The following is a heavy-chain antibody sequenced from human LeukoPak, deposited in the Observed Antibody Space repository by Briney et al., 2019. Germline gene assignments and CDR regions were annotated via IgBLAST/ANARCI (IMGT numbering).Heavy chain of an antibody. J-gene: IGHJ4*02. V-gene: IGHV3-23*01. CDR1: GFTFSSYA. Sequence: GGSLRLSCAASGFTFSSYAMSWVRQAPGKGLEWVSTSGTAGGTYYADSVKGRFTVSRDNSKSTLYLQMSSLRVEDTALYYCAKRGEGRTYYFDYWGQGSPVTVSS. CDR2: SGTAGGT. CDR3: AKRGEGRTYYFDY. D-gene: IGHD1-14*01.